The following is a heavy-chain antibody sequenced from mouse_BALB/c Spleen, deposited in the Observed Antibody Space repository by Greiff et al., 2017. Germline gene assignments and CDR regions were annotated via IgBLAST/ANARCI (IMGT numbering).Heavy chain of an antibody. J-gene: IGHJ3*01. CDR2: ISNGGGST. Sequence: EVQVVESGGGLVQPGGSLKLSCAASGFTFSSYTMSWVRQTPEKRLEWVAYISNGGGSTYYPDTVKGRFTISRDNAKNTLYLQMSSLKSEDTAMYYCARSGDYDEWFAYWGQGTLVTVSA. D-gene: IGHD2-4*01. CDR3: ARSGDYDEWFAY. V-gene: IGHV5-12-2*01. CDR1: GFTFSSYT.